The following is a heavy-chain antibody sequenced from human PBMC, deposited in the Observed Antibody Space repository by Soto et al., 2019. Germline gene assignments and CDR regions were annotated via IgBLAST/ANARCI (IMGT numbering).Heavy chain of an antibody. CDR1: GFTFSSYW. D-gene: IGHD6-13*01. CDR3: AKPGSSSWYGDAFDI. V-gene: IGHV3-7*03. Sequence: GGSLRLSCAASGFTFSSYWMNWVRQAPAKGLEWVANIKQDGSKKYYVDSVKGRFTISRDNAKSSLYLQMNSLRAEDTAVYYCAKPGSSSWYGDAFDIWGQGTMVTVSS. CDR2: IKQDGSKK. J-gene: IGHJ3*02.